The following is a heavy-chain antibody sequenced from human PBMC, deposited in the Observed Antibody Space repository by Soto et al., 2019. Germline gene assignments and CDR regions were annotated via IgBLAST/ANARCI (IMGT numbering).Heavy chain of an antibody. V-gene: IGHV4-39*01. CDR2: VFYTGFT. J-gene: IGHJ4*02. CDR3: ATSQKGYNWNYFDH. D-gene: IGHD1-20*01. Sequence: SETLSLTCAVSGASVSGSYYYWAWLRQSPGKGPEWIGSVFYTGFTSYNPSLESRVSVSVDTSKSQFSLKLSAVTAADTAVYYCATSQKGYNWNYFDHWGQGALVTVSS. CDR1: GASVSGSYYY.